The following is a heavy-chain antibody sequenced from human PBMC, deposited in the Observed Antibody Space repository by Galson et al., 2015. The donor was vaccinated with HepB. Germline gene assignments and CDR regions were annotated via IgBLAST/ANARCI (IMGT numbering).Heavy chain of an antibody. D-gene: IGHD6-13*01. CDR1: GYSFTSYW. J-gene: IGHJ5*02. V-gene: IGHV5-10-1*01. Sequence: QSGAEVKKPGESLRISCKGSGYSFTSYWISWVRRMPGKGLEWMGRIDPSDSYTNHSPSFQGHVTISADKSISTAYLQWSSLKASDTAMYYCASRIAAAGRWFDPWGQGTLVTVSS. CDR2: IDPSDSYT. CDR3: ASRIAAAGRWFDP.